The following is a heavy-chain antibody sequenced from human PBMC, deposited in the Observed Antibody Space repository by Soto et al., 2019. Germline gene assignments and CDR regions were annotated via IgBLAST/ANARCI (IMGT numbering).Heavy chain of an antibody. Sequence: SETLSLTCAVNGESFTGYYWTWIRQPPGKGLEWIGEINHYGGTNYNPSLKSRVTISEDTSKNQFSLKLTSVTAADTAVYYCARHCVFYDAATTRIYTYYGLDVWGQGTTVTVSS. D-gene: IGHD3-16*01. CDR2: INHYGGT. CDR3: ARHCVFYDAATTRIYTYYGLDV. V-gene: IGHV4-34*01. J-gene: IGHJ6*02. CDR1: GESFTGYY.